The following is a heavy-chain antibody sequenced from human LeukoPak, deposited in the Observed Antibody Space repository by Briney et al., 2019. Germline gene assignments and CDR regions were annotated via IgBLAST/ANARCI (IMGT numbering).Heavy chain of an antibody. D-gene: IGHD3-22*01. CDR1: GFTVSSNY. V-gene: IGHV3-53*04. CDR2: IYSGGST. CDR3: AFNHYDSSGYIDY. J-gene: IGHJ4*02. Sequence: PGGSLRLSCAASGFTVSSNYMSWVRQAPGKGLEWVSVIYSGGSTYYADSVKGRFTISRHNSKNTLYLQMNSLRAEDTAVYYCAFNHYDSSGYIDYWGQGTLVTVSS.